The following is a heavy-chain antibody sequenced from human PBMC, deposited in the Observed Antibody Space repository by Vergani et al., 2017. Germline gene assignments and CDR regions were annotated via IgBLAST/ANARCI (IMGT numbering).Heavy chain of an antibody. CDR1: GFTFRPCT. Sequence: EVQLVESGGGLVQPGGSLRLSCVASGFTFRPCTMNWVRQGPGKGLEWLSYISSSSAAINYADSVKGRFTISRDNAKNSLYLQMNSLRAEDTAVYYCAKERDDSNYGFDYWGQGTLVTVSS. V-gene: IGHV3-48*01. D-gene: IGHD4-11*01. CDR3: AKERDDSNYGFDY. J-gene: IGHJ4*02. CDR2: ISSSSAAI.